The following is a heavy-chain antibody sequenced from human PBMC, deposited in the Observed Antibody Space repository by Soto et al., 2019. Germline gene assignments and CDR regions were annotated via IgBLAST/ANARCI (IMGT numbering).Heavy chain of an antibody. CDR1: GYTFTSYG. V-gene: IGHV1-18*04. CDR3: ARDRITGHTRGPKWFDP. D-gene: IGHD1-20*01. J-gene: IGHJ5*02. CDR2: ISAYNGNT. Sequence: ASVKVSCKASGYTFTSYGISWVRQAPGQGLEWMGWISAYNGNTNYAQKLQGRVTMTTDTSTSTAYMELRSLRSDDTAVYYCARDRITGHTRGPKWFDPWGQGNLVTVSS.